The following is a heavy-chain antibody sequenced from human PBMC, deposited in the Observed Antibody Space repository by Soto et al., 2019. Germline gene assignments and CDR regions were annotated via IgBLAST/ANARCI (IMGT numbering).Heavy chain of an antibody. CDR1: GFTFTSSA. CDR2: IVVGSGNT. CDR3: AADQALAVADSYWYFDL. Sequence: SVKVSCKASGFTFTSSAVQWVRQARGQRLEWIGWIVVGSGNTNYAQKFQERVTITRDMSTSTAYMELSSLRSEDTAVYYCAADQALAVADSYWYFDLWGRGTLVTVSS. D-gene: IGHD6-19*01. V-gene: IGHV1-58*01. J-gene: IGHJ2*01.